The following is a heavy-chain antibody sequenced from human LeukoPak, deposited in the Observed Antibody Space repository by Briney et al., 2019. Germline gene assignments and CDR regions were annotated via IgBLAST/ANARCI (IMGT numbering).Heavy chain of an antibody. J-gene: IGHJ5*02. D-gene: IGHD2-2*01. CDR2: ISGSGNTA. Sequence: GGSLRLSCAASGLSFSSSAMSWVRQAPGQGPQWVASISGSGNTAYYADSVKGRFTISRDNSRTTLYLQMNSLGTEDTAIYYCAKDNFPYSSSWYEGIRWFDPWGQGTLVTVST. V-gene: IGHV3-23*01. CDR3: AKDNFPYSSSWYEGIRWFDP. CDR1: GLSFSSSA.